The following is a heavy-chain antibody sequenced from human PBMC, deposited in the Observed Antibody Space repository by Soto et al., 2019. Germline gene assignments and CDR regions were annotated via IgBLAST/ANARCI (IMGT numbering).Heavy chain of an antibody. V-gene: IGHV1-2*04. Sequence: DAVKVSCKASGYTFTVYYMHWVRQAPGQGLEWMGWINPNSGGTNYAQKFQGWVTMTRDTSISTAYMELSRLRSDDTAVYYCARDCGYGYYYFDYRGHVTLFPVS. CDR3: ARDCGYGYYYFDY. D-gene: IGHD5-12*01. CDR2: INPNSGGT. CDR1: GYTFTVYY. J-gene: IGHJ4*01.